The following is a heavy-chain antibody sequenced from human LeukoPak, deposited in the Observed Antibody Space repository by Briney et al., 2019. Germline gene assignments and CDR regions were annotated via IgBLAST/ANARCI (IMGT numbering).Heavy chain of an antibody. CDR1: GYSFTSYW. V-gene: IGHV5-10-1*01. Sequence: GESLKIPCKGSGYSFTSYWISWVRQMPGKGLEWMGRIDPSDSYTNYSPSFQGHVTISADKSISTAYLQWSSLKASDTAMYYCARAYGSGSYSGYWGQGTLVTVSS. J-gene: IGHJ4*02. CDR3: ARAYGSGSYSGY. D-gene: IGHD3-10*01. CDR2: IDPSDSYT.